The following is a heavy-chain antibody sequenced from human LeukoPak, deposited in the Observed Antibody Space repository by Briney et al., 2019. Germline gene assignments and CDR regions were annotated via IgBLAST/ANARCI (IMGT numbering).Heavy chain of an antibody. CDR1: GGSINSYY. Sequence: PSETLSLTCTVSGGSINSYYWSWIRQPPGKGLEWIGYIFYSGTTNYNPSLKSRVTISVDTSKNQFSLKLSSVTAADTAVYYCACGPGRLRPLDYWGQGTLVTVSS. V-gene: IGHV4-59*03. J-gene: IGHJ4*02. D-gene: IGHD3-10*01. CDR3: ACGPGRLRPLDY. CDR2: IFYSGTT.